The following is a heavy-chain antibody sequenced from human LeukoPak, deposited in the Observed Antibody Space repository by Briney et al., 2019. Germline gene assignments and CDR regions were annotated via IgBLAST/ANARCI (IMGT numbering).Heavy chain of an antibody. J-gene: IGHJ6*02. CDR3: ARTSPRTYSSGWSYYYGMDV. CDR1: GFTFSSYW. CDR2: INHSGST. D-gene: IGHD6-19*01. V-gene: IGHV4-34*01. Sequence: GSLRLSCAASGFTFSSYWMSWIRQPPGKGLEWIGEINHSGSTNYNPSLKSRVTISVDTSKNQFSLKLSSVTAADTAVYYCARTSPRTYSSGWSYYYGMDVWGQGATVTVSS.